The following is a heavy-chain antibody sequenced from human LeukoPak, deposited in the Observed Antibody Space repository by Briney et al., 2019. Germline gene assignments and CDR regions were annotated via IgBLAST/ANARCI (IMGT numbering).Heavy chain of an antibody. D-gene: IGHD3-10*01. CDR2: ISGSGGST. CDR1: GFTFSSYA. J-gene: IGHJ5*02. V-gene: IGHV3-23*01. CDR3: ATLGGLNWFDP. Sequence: PGGPLRLSCAASGFTFSSYAMSWVRQAPGKGLEWVSSISGSGGSTYYADSVKGRFNISRDNSKNSLYLQMNSLRAEDTAVYYCATLGGLNWFDPWGQGTLVTVSS.